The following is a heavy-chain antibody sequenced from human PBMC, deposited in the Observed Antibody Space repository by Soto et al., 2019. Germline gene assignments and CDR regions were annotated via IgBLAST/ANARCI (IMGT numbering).Heavy chain of an antibody. V-gene: IGHV3-48*01. D-gene: IGHD3-16*02. J-gene: IGHJ4*02. CDR2: ISSSSTI. CDR1: GFTFSSYS. Sequence: HPGGSLRLSCAASGFTFSSYSMNWVRQAPGKGLEWVSYISSSSTIYYADSVKGRFTVSRDNSKNTLYLQMNSLRAEDTAVYYCAREDDYVWGSYRYFSLDYWGQGTLVTVSS. CDR3: AREDDYVWGSYRYFSLDY.